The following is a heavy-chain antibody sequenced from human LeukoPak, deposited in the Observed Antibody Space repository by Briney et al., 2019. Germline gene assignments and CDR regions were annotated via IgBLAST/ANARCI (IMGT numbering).Heavy chain of an antibody. Sequence: ASVKVSCKASGYTFTSYGISWVRQAPGQGLEWMGWISAYNGNTNYAQKLQGRVTITADESTSTAYMELSSLRSEDTAVYYCARGSYGGGYDWFDPWGQGPLVTVSS. CDR1: GYTFTSYG. CDR2: ISAYNGNT. J-gene: IGHJ5*02. CDR3: ARGSYGGGYDWFDP. V-gene: IGHV1-18*01. D-gene: IGHD4-23*01.